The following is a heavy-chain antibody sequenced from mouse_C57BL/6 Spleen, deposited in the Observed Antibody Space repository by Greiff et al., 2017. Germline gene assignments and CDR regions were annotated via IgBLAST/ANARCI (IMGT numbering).Heavy chain of an antibody. Sequence: QVQLQQPGTELVKPGASVKLSCKASGYTFTSYWMHWVKQRPGQGLEWIGNINPSNGGTNYNEKFKGKATLTVDKSSSTAYMQLSSLTSEDSAVYYCARSGSSGLYAMDYWGQGTSVTVSS. CDR1: GYTFTSYW. CDR2: INPSNGGT. CDR3: ARSGSSGLYAMDY. V-gene: IGHV1-53*01. D-gene: IGHD3-2*02. J-gene: IGHJ4*01.